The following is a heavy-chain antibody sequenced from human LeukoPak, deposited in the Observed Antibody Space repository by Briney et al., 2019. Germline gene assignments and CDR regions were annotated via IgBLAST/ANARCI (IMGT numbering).Heavy chain of an antibody. CDR2: INPNSGGT. CDR1: GYTFTGYY. Sequence: ASVKVSCKASGYTFTGYYMHWVRQAHGQGLEWMGRINPNSGGTNYAQKFQGRVTMTRDTSISAAYMELNRLRSDDTAVYYCARAYDSSGYYFFFDYWGQGTLVTVSS. CDR3: ARAYDSSGYYFFFDY. D-gene: IGHD3-22*01. V-gene: IGHV1-2*06. J-gene: IGHJ4*02.